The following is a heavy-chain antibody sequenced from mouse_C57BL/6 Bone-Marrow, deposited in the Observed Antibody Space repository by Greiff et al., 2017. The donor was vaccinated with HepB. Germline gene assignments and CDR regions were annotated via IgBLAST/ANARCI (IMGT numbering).Heavy chain of an antibody. V-gene: IGHV1-69*01. CDR2: IDPSDSYT. CDR3: ARLVGY. CDR1: GYTFTSYW. J-gene: IGHJ2*01. Sequence: QVQLQQPGAELVMPGASVKLSCKASGYTFTSYWMHWVKQRPGPGLEWIGEIDPSDSYTNYNQKFKGKSTLTVDKSSSTAYMQLSSLTSEDSAVYYCARLVGYWGQGTTLTVSS.